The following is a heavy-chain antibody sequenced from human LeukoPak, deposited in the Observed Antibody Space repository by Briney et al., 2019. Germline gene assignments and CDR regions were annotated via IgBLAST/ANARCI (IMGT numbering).Heavy chain of an antibody. Sequence: ASVKVSCKASGYTFTSYGISWVRQAPGQGLEWMGWISAYNGNTNYAQKFQGRVTMTTDTSTSTAYMELRSLRSDDTAVYYCARDDGHILTGHYDYWGQGTLVTVSS. D-gene: IGHD3-9*01. CDR3: ARDDGHILTGHYDY. CDR1: GYTFTSYG. V-gene: IGHV1-18*01. CDR2: ISAYNGNT. J-gene: IGHJ4*02.